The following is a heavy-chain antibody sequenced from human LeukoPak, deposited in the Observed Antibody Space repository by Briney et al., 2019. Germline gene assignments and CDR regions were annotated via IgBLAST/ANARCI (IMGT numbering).Heavy chain of an antibody. V-gene: IGHV4-39*01. CDR3: ARVPIVVVPSTSFDI. Sequence: SETLSLTCTVSGGSISSSSYYWGWIRQPPGKGLEWIGSIYYSGSTYYNPSLKSRVTISVDTSKNQFSLKLSSVTAADTAVYYCARVPIVVVPSTSFDIWGQGTMVTVSS. D-gene: IGHD2-2*01. J-gene: IGHJ3*02. CDR2: IYYSGST. CDR1: GGSISSSSYY.